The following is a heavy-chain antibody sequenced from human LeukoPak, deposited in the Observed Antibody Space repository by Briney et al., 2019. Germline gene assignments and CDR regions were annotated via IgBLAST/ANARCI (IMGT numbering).Heavy chain of an antibody. CDR1: GYSFTTYG. CDR2: ISAKNGNT. Sequence: ASVKVSCKASGYSFTTYGISWVRQAPGQGLEWMGWISAKNGNTNYEQKLQGRVTMTTDTSTSTAYMELRSLRSDDTAMYFCARAGAEVTTHFDHWGQGTPVTVSS. J-gene: IGHJ4*02. CDR3: ARAGAEVTTHFDH. D-gene: IGHD1-26*01. V-gene: IGHV1-18*01.